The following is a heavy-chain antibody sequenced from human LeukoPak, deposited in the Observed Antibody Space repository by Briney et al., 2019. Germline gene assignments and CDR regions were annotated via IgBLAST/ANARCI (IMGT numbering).Heavy chain of an antibody. Sequence: ASVKVSCKASGYTFTGYYMHWVRQAPGQGLEWMGWINPNSGGTNYAQKFQGRVTMTRDTSISTAYMELSRLRSDDTAVYYCARAGYCSGGSCHWDYWGQGTLVTVSS. CDR3: ARAGYCSGGSCHWDY. V-gene: IGHV1-2*02. J-gene: IGHJ4*02. CDR1: GYTFTGYY. CDR2: INPNSGGT. D-gene: IGHD2-15*01.